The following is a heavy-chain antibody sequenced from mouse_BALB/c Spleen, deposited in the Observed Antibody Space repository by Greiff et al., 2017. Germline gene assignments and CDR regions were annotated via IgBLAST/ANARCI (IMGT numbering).Heavy chain of an antibody. CDR2: IYPGDGST. CDR1: GYTFTSYD. D-gene: IGHD2-14*01. Sequence: QVQLQQSGPELVKPGALVKISCKASGYTFTSYDINWVKQRPGQGLEWIGWIYPGDGSTKYNEKFKGKAKLTAVTSTSTAYMELSSLTNEDSAVYYCTRSGAYYRYDDAMDYWGQGTSVTVSS. CDR3: TRSGAYYRYDDAMDY. J-gene: IGHJ4*01. V-gene: IGHV1-66*01.